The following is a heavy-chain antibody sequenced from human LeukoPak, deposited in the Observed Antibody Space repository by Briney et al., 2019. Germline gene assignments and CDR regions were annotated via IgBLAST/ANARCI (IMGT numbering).Heavy chain of an antibody. Sequence: GGSLRLSCAASGFTFSSYAMHWVRQAPGKGLEWVAVISYDGSNNYYAGSVKGRLTISRDNSKNPLYLQMNSLRAEDTAVYYCARGFYCSGGSCYSYFDYYYYYGMDVWGKGTTVTVSS. J-gene: IGHJ6*04. V-gene: IGHV3-30*04. CDR2: ISYDGSNN. CDR1: GFTFSSYA. CDR3: ARGFYCSGGSCYSYFDYYYYYGMDV. D-gene: IGHD2-15*01.